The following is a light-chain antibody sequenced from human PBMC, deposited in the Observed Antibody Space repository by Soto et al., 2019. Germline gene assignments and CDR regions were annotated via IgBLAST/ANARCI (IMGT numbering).Light chain of an antibody. Sequence: QSALTQPASVSGSPGQSITISCTVTSSDVGGYNYVSWYQQHPGEAPKLMIYDVSSRPSGVSDRFSGSKSGNTASLTISGLLAEDEADYYCSSYTSSSTVVFGGGTKLTVL. V-gene: IGLV2-14*01. CDR2: DVS. CDR3: SSYTSSSTVV. J-gene: IGLJ2*01. CDR1: SSDVGGYNY.